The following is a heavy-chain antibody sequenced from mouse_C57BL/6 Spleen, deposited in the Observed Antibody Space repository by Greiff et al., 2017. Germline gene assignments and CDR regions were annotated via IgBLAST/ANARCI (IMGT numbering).Heavy chain of an antibody. Sequence: VQLQQSGAELMKPGASVKLSCKATGYTFTGSWIEWVKQRPGHGLEWIGEILPGGGSTNYNEKFKGKATFTADTSSNTAYMQLSSLTTEDSAIYYCARGSYYYGSSYYAMDYWGQGTSVTVSS. CDR1: GYTFTGSW. D-gene: IGHD1-1*01. CDR2: ILPGGGST. CDR3: ARGSYYYGSSYYAMDY. J-gene: IGHJ4*01. V-gene: IGHV1-9*01.